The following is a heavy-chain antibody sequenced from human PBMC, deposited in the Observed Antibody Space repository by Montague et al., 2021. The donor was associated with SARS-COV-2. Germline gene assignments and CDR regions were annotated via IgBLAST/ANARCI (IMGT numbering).Heavy chain of an antibody. Sequence: SETLSLTCTVSGGSINNYYWSWIQRPPGKGLEWVGYIFYSGGSAAYNPSLQSRVTISVDTSKNQFSLNLNSVTAADTAVYYCARVGSQVVPGTWEYFEHWGQGILVTVSS. CDR2: IFYSGGSA. V-gene: IGHV4-59*01. D-gene: IGHD1-26*01. CDR3: ARVGSQVVPGTWEYFEH. J-gene: IGHJ1*01. CDR1: GGSINNYY.